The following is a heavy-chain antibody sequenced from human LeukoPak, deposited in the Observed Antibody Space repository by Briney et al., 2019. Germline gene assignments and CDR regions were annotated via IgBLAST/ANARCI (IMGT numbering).Heavy chain of an antibody. CDR1: GASVSSINGA. Sequence: SQTLSLTCAISGASVSSINGAWNWIRQSPSRGLEWLGRTYYRSKWYNEYAESMKGRITINPDTSKNQFSLQLNSVTPEDTAVYYCARDEGRSGWYTFDYWGQGTLVTVSS. CDR3: ARDEGRSGWYTFDY. J-gene: IGHJ4*02. V-gene: IGHV6-1*01. D-gene: IGHD6-19*01. CDR2: TYYRSKWYN.